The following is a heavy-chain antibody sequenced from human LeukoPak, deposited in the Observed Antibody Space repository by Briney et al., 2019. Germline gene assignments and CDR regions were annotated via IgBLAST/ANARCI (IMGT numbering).Heavy chain of an antibody. CDR2: IRYDGSNK. V-gene: IGHV3-30*02. CDR3: AKTSSSGWGPLFDY. CDR1: GFTFSNYG. J-gene: IGHJ4*02. Sequence: GGSLRLSCAASGFTFSNYGMHWVRQAPGKGLEWVAFIRYDGSNKYYADSVKGRFTISRDKSKNTLYLQMNSLRAEDTAVYYCAKTSSSGWGPLFDYWGQGTLVTVSS. D-gene: IGHD6-19*01.